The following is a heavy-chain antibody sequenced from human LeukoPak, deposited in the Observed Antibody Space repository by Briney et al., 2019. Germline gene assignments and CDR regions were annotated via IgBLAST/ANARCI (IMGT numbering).Heavy chain of an antibody. CDR2: ISGSGGST. D-gene: IGHD5-24*01. CDR1: GFTFSSYG. Sequence: GGSLRLSCAASGFTFSSYGMSWVRQAPGKGLEWVSAISGSGGSTYYADSVKGRFTISRDNSKNTLYLQMNSLRAEDTAVYYCAKPQANGERYSYYYYMDVWGKGTTVTISS. CDR3: AKPQANGERYSYYYYMDV. V-gene: IGHV3-23*01. J-gene: IGHJ6*03.